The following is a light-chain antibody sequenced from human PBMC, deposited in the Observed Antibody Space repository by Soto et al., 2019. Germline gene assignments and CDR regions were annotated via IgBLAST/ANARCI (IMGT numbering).Light chain of an antibody. Sequence: DIQMTQSPTTLSASVWDRVTITCRASQTISSWLAWYQQKPGKAPKLLIHDASRLESGVPSTFSGSGSGTEFTLSISSLQPDDFATYYCQQYNTYSTFGQGTKVDIK. CDR1: QTISSW. J-gene: IGKJ1*01. CDR3: QQYNTYST. V-gene: IGKV1-5*01. CDR2: DAS.